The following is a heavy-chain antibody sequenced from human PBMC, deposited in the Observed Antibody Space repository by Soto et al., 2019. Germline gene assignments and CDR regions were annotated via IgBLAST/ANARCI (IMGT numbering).Heavy chain of an antibody. V-gene: IGHV1-46*01. J-gene: IGHJ4*02. CDR3: AREDHRYSGDY. CDR2: INPSGGST. CDR1: GYTFTSYY. Sequence: QVQLVQSGAEVKKPGASVKVSCKASGYTFTSYYMHWVRQAPGQGLEWMGIINPSGGSTSYAQKFQGRVTMTRCTSTSTAYMELSSLRSEDSAVYYCAREDHRYSGDYWGQGTLVTVSS. D-gene: IGHD1-26*01.